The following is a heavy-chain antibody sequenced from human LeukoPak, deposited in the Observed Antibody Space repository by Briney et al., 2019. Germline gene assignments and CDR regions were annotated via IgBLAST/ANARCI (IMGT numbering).Heavy chain of an antibody. J-gene: IGHJ4*02. CDR3: ARDRGGTTEDY. CDR1: GGSISSSSYY. Sequence: SETLSLTCTVSGGSISSSSYYWGWIRQPPGKGLEWIGSIYYSGSTYYNPSLRSRVTISVDTSKNQFSLKLSSVTAADTAVCYCARDRGGTTEDYWGQGTLVTISS. V-gene: IGHV4-39*07. D-gene: IGHD1-7*01. CDR2: IYYSGST.